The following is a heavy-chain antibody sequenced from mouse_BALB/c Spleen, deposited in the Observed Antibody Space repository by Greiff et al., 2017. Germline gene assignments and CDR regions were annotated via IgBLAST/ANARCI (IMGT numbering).Heavy chain of an antibody. J-gene: IGHJ2*01. CDR1: GYTFTDYA. CDR2: ISTYYGDA. V-gene: IGHV1S137*01. CDR3: ARLGGRDYFDY. Sequence: QVQLQQSGAELVRPGVSVKISCKGSGYTFTDYAMHWVKQSHAKSLEWIGVISTYYGDASYNQKFKGKATMTVDKSSSTAYMELARLTSEDSAIYYCARLGGRDYFDYWGQGTTLTVSS. D-gene: IGHD3-3*01.